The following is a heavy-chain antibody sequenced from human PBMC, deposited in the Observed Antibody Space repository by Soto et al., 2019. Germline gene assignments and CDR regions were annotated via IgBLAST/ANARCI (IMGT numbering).Heavy chain of an antibody. V-gene: IGHV3-48*03. CDR3: ARSPFYFDY. CDR2: ISSSGSTI. CDR1: GFTFSSYE. J-gene: IGHJ4*02. Sequence: HPGGSLRLSCAASGFTFSSYEMNWVRQAPGKGLEWVSYISSSGSTIYYADSVKGRFTISRDNAKNSLYLQMNSLRAEDTAVYYCARSPFYFDYWGQGTLVTVSS.